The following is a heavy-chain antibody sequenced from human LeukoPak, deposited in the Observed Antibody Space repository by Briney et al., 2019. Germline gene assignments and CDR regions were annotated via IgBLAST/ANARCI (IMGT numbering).Heavy chain of an antibody. CDR3: ARGTLHDYGDYLFDY. D-gene: IGHD4-17*01. CDR2: IYHSGST. V-gene: IGHV4-4*02. Sequence: SGTLSLTCAVSGGSISSSNWWSRVRQPPGKGLEWIGEIYHSGSTNYNPSLKSRVTISVDKSKNQFSLKLSSVTAADTAVYYCARGTLHDYGDYLFDYWGQGTLVTVSS. J-gene: IGHJ4*02. CDR1: GGSISSSNW.